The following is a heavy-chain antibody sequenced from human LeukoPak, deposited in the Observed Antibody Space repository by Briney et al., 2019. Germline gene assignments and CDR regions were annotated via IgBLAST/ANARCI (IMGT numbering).Heavy chain of an antibody. V-gene: IGHV1-18*01. CDR3: ARDQWSSSSQRNIDY. J-gene: IGHJ4*02. CDR2: ISAYNGNS. Sequence: ASVKVSCKASGYTFTNYGISWVRQAPGQGFEWMGWISAYNGNSIYAQKLQGRVTVTTDTSTSTAYMELRSLRSDDTAVYYCARDQWSSSSQRNIDYWGQGTLVTVSS. CDR1: GYTFTNYG. D-gene: IGHD6-13*01.